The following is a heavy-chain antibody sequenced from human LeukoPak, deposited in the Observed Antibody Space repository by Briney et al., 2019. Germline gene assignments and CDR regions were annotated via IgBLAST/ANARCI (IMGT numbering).Heavy chain of an antibody. V-gene: IGHV1-69*05. Sequence: SVKVSCKAAGGTFSSYAISWVRQAPGQGLEWMGRIIPIFGTANYAQKFQGRVTITTDESTSTAYMELSSLRSEDTAVYYCARDTSSSFYWFDPWGQGTLVTVSS. CDR2: IIPIFGTA. CDR3: ARDTSSSFYWFDP. CDR1: GGTFSSYA. J-gene: IGHJ5*02. D-gene: IGHD6-6*01.